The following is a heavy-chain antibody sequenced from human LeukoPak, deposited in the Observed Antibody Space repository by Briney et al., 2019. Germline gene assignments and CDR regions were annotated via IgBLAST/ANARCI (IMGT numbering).Heavy chain of an antibody. V-gene: IGHV4-59*08. J-gene: IGHJ4*02. CDR1: GGSISSDY. D-gene: IGHD4-4*01. CDR3: ARRPFQYPFDY. CDR2: IYHSGHT. Sequence: SSETLSLTCTVSGGSISSDYWSWIRQPPGKGLEWIGYIYHSGHTMSNPSLKSRVTISIDTSNNQFSLKLSSVTAADTAVYYCARRPFQYPFDYWGQGTLVSVSS.